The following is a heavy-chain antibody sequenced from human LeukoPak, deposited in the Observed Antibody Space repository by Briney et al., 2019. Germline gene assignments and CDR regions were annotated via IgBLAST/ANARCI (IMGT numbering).Heavy chain of an antibody. Sequence: GGPLRLSCVGSGFNFGNYWMTWVRQAPGKGLEWVANIKRDGSVKNYVASVKGRFTISRDKAKSSLFLQANSLRAEDTAVYYCARDLSPADSGHYLDAFDIWGQGTMVTVSS. CDR2: IKRDGSVK. D-gene: IGHD3-22*01. V-gene: IGHV3-7*01. CDR3: ARDLSPADSGHYLDAFDI. J-gene: IGHJ3*02. CDR1: GFNFGNYW.